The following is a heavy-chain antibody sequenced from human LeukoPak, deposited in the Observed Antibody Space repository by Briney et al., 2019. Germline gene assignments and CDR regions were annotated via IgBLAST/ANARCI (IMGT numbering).Heavy chain of an antibody. J-gene: IGHJ4*02. Sequence: SETLSLTCTVSGGSINTYYWSWIRQPPGKGLEWIGYIYYSGSTNYNPSLKSRVTISVDTSKNQFSLKLSSVTAADTAVYYCARTAVAGALFDYWGQGTLVTVSS. CDR1: GGSINTYY. CDR3: ARTAVAGALFDY. V-gene: IGHV4-59*01. CDR2: IYYSGST. D-gene: IGHD6-19*01.